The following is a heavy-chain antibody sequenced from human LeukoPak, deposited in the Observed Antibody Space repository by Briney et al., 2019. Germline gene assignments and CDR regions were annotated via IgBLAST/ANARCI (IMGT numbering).Heavy chain of an antibody. J-gene: IGHJ5*02. CDR3: ARNDYVWGSDRYPNWFDP. CDR2: IYHSGST. V-gene: IGHV4-38-2*01. Sequence: PSETLSLTCAVSGYSISSGYYWGWSRHPPGKGLEWGGSIYHSGSTYYNPSLKSRVTISVDTSKNQLSLKLSSVTAADTAVYYCARNDYVWGSDRYPNWFDPWGQGTLVTVSS. CDR1: GYSISSGYY. D-gene: IGHD3-16*02.